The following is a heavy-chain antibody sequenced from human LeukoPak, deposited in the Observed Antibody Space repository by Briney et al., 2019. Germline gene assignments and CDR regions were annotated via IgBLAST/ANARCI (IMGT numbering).Heavy chain of an antibody. CDR2: IYPGDSAT. V-gene: IGHV5-51*01. D-gene: IGHD3-22*01. Sequence: GESLKISCKGSGYSFTSSWIGWVRQMTGKGLEWMGIIYPGDSATRYSQSFQGQVPISADKSISTAYLQWSSLKASDTAMYYCARTITPDGSGYYYDAGYFDLWGRGTLVTVSS. CDR3: ARTITPDGSGYYYDAGYFDL. CDR1: GYSFTSSW. J-gene: IGHJ2*01.